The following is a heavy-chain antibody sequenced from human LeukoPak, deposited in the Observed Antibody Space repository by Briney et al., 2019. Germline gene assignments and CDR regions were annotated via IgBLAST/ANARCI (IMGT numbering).Heavy chain of an antibody. Sequence: GGSLRLSCAASGFTVSSNYMSWVRQAPGKGLEWVSVIYSGGSTYCADSVKGRFTISRDNSKNTLYLQMNSLRAEDTAVYYCARYSSGWSEYYFDYWGQGTLVTVSS. J-gene: IGHJ4*02. CDR3: ARYSSGWSEYYFDY. CDR2: IYSGGST. CDR1: GFTVSSNY. V-gene: IGHV3-66*01. D-gene: IGHD6-19*01.